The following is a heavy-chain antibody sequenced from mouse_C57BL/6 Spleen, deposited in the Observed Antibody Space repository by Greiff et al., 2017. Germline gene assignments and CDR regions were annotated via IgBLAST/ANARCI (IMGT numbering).Heavy chain of an antibody. CDR3: ARRDYGFAY. J-gene: IGHJ3*01. Sequence: EVKLQQSGPELVKPGASVKISCKASGYTFTDYYMNWVKQSHGKSLEWIGDINPNNGGTSYNQKFKGKATLTVDKSSSTAYMELRSLTSEDSAVYYCARRDYGFAYWGQGTLVTVSA. CDR1: GYTFTDYY. D-gene: IGHD1-1*01. CDR2: INPNNGGT. V-gene: IGHV1-26*01.